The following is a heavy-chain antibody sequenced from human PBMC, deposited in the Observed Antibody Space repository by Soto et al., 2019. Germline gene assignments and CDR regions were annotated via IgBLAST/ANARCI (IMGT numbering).Heavy chain of an antibody. Sequence: EVQLLESGGGLVQPGGSLRLSCAASGFTFSSYAMNWVRQAPGKGLEWVSVISGSGGSTYYADSVKGRFTISRDNSKNTLYLQMISLRAEDTAVYYCASRSSGWYSDYWGQGTLVTVSS. CDR3: ASRSSGWYSDY. V-gene: IGHV3-23*01. CDR1: GFTFSSYA. J-gene: IGHJ4*02. CDR2: ISGSGGST. D-gene: IGHD6-19*01.